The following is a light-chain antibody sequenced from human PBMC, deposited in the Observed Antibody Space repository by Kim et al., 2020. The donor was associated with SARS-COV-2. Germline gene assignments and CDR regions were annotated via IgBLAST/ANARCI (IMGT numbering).Light chain of an antibody. CDR2: GAS. CDR3: QQYGYSPWT. CDR1: QSVSDSN. V-gene: IGKV3-20*01. J-gene: IGKJ1*01. Sequence: EIVLTQSQGPLSLSPGVRATLSCRASQSVSDSNLAWYQHKPGRAPRLLIYGASTRATGIPDRFSGSGSGTDFTLTISRLEPEDFAMYYCQQYGYSPWTFGQGTKVDIK.